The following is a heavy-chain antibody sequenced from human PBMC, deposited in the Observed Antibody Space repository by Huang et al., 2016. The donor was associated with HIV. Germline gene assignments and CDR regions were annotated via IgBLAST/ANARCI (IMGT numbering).Heavy chain of an antibody. J-gene: IGHJ3*01. V-gene: IGHV4-59*11. Sequence: QVQLQESGPGLVKPSETLSLICSVSGGAITSHYWSWIRQSPGKGLEWIGYLHESGSAKYNPALKSRVPSSVDPAKNQFSLGLTSVTAADTAVYFCARDAAYVRGPARPPRDSSDAWGRGTVVTVSS. CDR3: ARDAAYVRGPARPPRDSSDA. D-gene: IGHD3-10*02. CDR2: LHESGSA. CDR1: GGAITSHY.